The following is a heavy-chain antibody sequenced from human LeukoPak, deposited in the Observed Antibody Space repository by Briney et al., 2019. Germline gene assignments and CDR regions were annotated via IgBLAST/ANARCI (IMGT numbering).Heavy chain of an antibody. CDR3: AKDPRIAVAGEPLDY. CDR2: ISGSGGST. CDR1: GFTFSSYA. V-gene: IGHV3-23*01. J-gene: IGHJ4*02. D-gene: IGHD6-19*01. Sequence: HPGGSLRLSCAASGFTFSSYAMSWVCQAPGKGLEWVSAISGSGGSTYYADSVKGRYTISRDNSKNTLYLQMNSLRAEDTAVYYCAKDPRIAVAGEPLDYWGQGTLVTVSS.